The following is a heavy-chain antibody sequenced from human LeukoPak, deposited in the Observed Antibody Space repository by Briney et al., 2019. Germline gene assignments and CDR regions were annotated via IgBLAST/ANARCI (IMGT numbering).Heavy chain of an antibody. Sequence: GASVKVSCKASGYTFTGYYMHWVRQAPRQGLEWVGRINCNSGDANSAQKFQGRVTMTRDTSVSTAYMDLSSVTSDDTAVYFCARSAGHCSNGICFTDYYMDVWGRGTTVTVSS. V-gene: IGHV1-2*02. CDR2: INCNSGDA. CDR1: GYTFTGYY. J-gene: IGHJ6*03. CDR3: ARSAGHCSNGICFTDYYMDV. D-gene: IGHD2-8*01.